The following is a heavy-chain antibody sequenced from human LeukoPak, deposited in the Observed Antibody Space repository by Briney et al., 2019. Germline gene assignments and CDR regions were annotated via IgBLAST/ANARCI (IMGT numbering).Heavy chain of an antibody. J-gene: IGHJ4*02. Sequence: ASVKVSCKASGYTFTSYAMHWVRQAPGQGLEWMGWISAYNGDTKYAQKVQGRVTMTTDASTNTAYMELRSLRSDDTAVYYCARDPSNTSGYYPHFDYWGQGTLVTVSS. CDR3: ARDPSNTSGYYPHFDY. CDR1: GYTFTSYA. V-gene: IGHV1-18*01. D-gene: IGHD3-22*01. CDR2: ISAYNGDT.